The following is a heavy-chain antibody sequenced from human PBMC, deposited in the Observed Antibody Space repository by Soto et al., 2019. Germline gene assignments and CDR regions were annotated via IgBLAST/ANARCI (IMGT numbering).Heavy chain of an antibody. CDR1: GGSISSGGYS. CDR2: SYYSGST. V-gene: IGHV4-31*03. Sequence: SETLSLTCTVSGGSISSGGYSWNWIRQHPGKGLEWIGYSYYSGSTHYNPSLKSRVTISVDTSKNQFSLKLRSVTAADTAVYYCARGTTTVTTYAFDIWGKGTMV. CDR3: ARGTTTVTTYAFDI. D-gene: IGHD4-17*01. J-gene: IGHJ3*02.